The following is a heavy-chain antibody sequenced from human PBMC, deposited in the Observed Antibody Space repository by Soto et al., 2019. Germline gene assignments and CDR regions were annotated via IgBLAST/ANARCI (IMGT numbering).Heavy chain of an antibody. J-gene: IGHJ5*02. CDR2: IYHSGST. V-gene: IGHV4-30-2*01. D-gene: IGHD1-26*01. Sequence: SETLSLTCAVSGGSISSGGYSWSWIRQPPGKGLEWIGYIYHSGSTHYNPSLKSRVTISVDRSKNQFSLKLSSVTAADTAVYYCARVPLTYSWFDPWGQGTLVTVSS. CDR3: ARVPLTYSWFDP. CDR1: GGSISSGGYS.